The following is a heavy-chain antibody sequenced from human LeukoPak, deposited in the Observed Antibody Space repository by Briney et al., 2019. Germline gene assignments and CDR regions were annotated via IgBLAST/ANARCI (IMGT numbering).Heavy chain of an antibody. CDR1: GITLSSHA. D-gene: IGHD5-24*01. CDR2: ISGSGGHT. Sequence: GGSLRLSCATSGITLSSHAMSWVRQAPGKGLEWVSLISGSGGHTYYGDSVKGRFTISRDNSKNTFYLQMNSLRADDTAVYYYAKGGEATMRDGYNYYYYYMEVWGKGTTVTVSS. CDR3: AKGGEATMRDGYNYYYYYMEV. V-gene: IGHV3-23*01. J-gene: IGHJ6*03.